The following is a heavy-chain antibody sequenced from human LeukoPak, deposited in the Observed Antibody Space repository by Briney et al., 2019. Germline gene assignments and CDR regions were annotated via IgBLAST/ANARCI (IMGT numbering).Heavy chain of an antibody. CDR3: AKVPGGDYPMSWFDP. CDR2: ISGIGGST. D-gene: IGHD4-17*01. CDR1: GFTFSNYA. V-gene: IGHV3-23*01. J-gene: IGHJ5*02. Sequence: GGSLRLSCAASGFTFSNYAMSWVRQAPGKGLEWVSAISGIGGSTYYADSVKGRFTISRDNSKNTLYLQMNSLRAEDTAVYYRAKVPGGDYPMSWFDPWGQGTLVTVSS.